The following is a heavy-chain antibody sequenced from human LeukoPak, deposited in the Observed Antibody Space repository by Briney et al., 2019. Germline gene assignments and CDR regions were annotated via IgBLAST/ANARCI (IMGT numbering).Heavy chain of an antibody. CDR2: ISGSDGST. V-gene: IGHV3-23*01. CDR1: GFTFSSYA. Sequence: PGGSLRLSCAGSGFTFSSYAMNWVRQAPGKGLEWVSAISGSDGSTDYADSVKGRFTISRDNSKNTLYLQMNSLRAEDTAVYYCARGLPYNDAFDVWGQGTMVTVSS. D-gene: IGHD4-11*01. CDR3: ARGLPYNDAFDV. J-gene: IGHJ3*01.